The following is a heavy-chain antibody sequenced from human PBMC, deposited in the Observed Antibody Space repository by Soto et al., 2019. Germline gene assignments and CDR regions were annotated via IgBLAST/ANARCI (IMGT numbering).Heavy chain of an antibody. V-gene: IGHV3-7*01. J-gene: IGHJ4*02. D-gene: IGHD3-16*01. CDR2: IKQDGSEK. CDR3: ARGGGTTDY. Sequence: GESLKISCAASGFTFSSYWMSWVRQAPGKGLEWVANIKQDGSEKYYVDSVKGRFTISRDSAKNSLSLQMNSLRAEDTAVYYCARGGGTTDYWGQGTLVTVSS. CDR1: GFTFSSYW.